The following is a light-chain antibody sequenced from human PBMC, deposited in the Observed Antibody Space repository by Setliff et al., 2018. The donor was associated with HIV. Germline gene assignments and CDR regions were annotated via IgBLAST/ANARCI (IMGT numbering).Light chain of an antibody. Sequence: QSALTQPRSVSRSPGQSVSISCTGTSRDVGGYNSVSWYQQHPGKAPKLIIYDVTKRPSGVPDRFSGSKSGNTAPLTVSGLQVEDEADYYCCSYAGFNTLVFGGGTKVTVL. J-gene: IGLJ2*01. CDR1: SRDVGGYNS. V-gene: IGLV2-11*01. CDR2: DVT. CDR3: CSYAGFNTLV.